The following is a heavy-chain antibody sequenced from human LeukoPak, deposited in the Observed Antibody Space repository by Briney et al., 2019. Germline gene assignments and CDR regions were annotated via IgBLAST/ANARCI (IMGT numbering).Heavy chain of an antibody. CDR2: INPNSGGT. CDR3: ARGGSGWPINY. D-gene: IGHD6-19*01. V-gene: IGHV1-2*02. J-gene: IGHJ4*02. CDR1: GYTFTGYY. Sequence: GASVKVSCKASGYTFTGYYMHWVRQAPGQGLEWMGWINPNSGGTNYAQKFQGRVTMTRDTSINTAYMELSSLRSEDTGVYYCARGGSGWPINYWGQGTLVTVSS.